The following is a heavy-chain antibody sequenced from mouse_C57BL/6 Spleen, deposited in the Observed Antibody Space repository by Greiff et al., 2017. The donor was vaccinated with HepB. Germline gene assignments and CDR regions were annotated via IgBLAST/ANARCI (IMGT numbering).Heavy chain of an antibody. CDR1: GFTFSNYW. J-gene: IGHJ2*01. D-gene: IGHD3-3*01. Sequence: EVKLMESGGGLVQPGGSMKLSCVASGFTFSNYWMNWVRQSPEKGLEWVAQIRLKSDNYATHYAESVKGRFTISRDDSKSSVYLQMNNLRAEDTGIYYCTGLLGLGRFDYWGQGTTLTVSS. CDR3: TGLLGLGRFDY. V-gene: IGHV6-3*01. CDR2: IRLKSDNYAT.